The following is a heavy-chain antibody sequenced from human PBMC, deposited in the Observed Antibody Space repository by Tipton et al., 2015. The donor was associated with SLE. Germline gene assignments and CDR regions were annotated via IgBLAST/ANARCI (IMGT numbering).Heavy chain of an antibody. V-gene: IGHV3-48*03. CDR1: GFTFSSYE. CDR2: ISSSGSTI. D-gene: IGHD6-6*01. J-gene: IGHJ2*01. Sequence: SLRLSCAASGFTFSSYEMNWVRQAPGKGLEWVSYISSSGSTIYYADSVKGRFTISRDNSNNTLYLQMNSLRTEDTAVYYCAKDTLAPRPWYFDLWGRGTLVTVSS. CDR3: AKDTLAPRPWYFDL.